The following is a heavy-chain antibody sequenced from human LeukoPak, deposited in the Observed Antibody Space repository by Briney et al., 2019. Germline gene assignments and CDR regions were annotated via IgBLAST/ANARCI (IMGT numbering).Heavy chain of an antibody. Sequence: GGSLRLSCAASGFIFDEYGMNWARQVPGKGLEWVSGINWNGGRTHYGNSVKGRFTISRDNAKNSLDLQMNSLKAEDTALYYCTRDGRSSSWYGEAAYYFDYWGQGTLVTVSS. CDR2: INWNGGRT. CDR1: GFIFDEYG. CDR3: TRDGRSSSWYGEAAYYFDY. D-gene: IGHD6-13*01. J-gene: IGHJ4*02. V-gene: IGHV3-20*04.